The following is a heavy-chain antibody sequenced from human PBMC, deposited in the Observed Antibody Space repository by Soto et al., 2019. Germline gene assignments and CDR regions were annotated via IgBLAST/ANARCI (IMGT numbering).Heavy chain of an antibody. Sequence: QVQLVESGGGVVQPGRSLRLSCAASGFTFSGFAMHWVRQAPGKGLEWVAVISYDGSNKYYAESVKGRFTISRDNSQNTLYLQMNSLRADATAVYWCAEEGVFGSGWRNWLDPWGQGTLVTVSS. CDR3: AEEGVFGSGWRNWLDP. CDR1: GFTFSGFA. J-gene: IGHJ5*02. V-gene: IGHV3-30-3*01. CDR2: ISYDGSNK. D-gene: IGHD6-19*01.